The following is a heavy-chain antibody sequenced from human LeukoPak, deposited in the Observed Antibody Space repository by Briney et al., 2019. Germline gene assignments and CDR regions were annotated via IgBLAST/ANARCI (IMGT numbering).Heavy chain of an antibody. Sequence: SETLSLTCTVSGGSISSYYWSWIRQPAGKGLEWIGRIYTSGSTNYNPSLKSRVTISVDTSKNQFSLKLSSVTAADTAVYYCARGVIVGAGYYYYYMDVWGKGTTVTVSS. CDR3: ARGVIVGAGYYYYYMDV. V-gene: IGHV4-4*07. CDR1: GGSISSYY. J-gene: IGHJ6*03. D-gene: IGHD1-26*01. CDR2: IYTSGST.